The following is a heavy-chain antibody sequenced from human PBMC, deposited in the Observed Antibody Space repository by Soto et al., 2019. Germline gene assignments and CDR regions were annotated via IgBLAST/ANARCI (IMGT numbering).Heavy chain of an antibody. D-gene: IGHD3-22*01. J-gene: IGHJ6*02. Sequence: ASVKVSCKASGYTFTSYAMHWVRQAPGQRLEWMGWINAGNGNTKYSQKFQGRVTITTDTSTSTAYMELSSLRSDDTAVYYCARDDRSGYYRGGYYYGMDVWDQGTTVTVSS. CDR3: ARDDRSGYYRGGYYYGMDV. CDR1: GYTFTSYA. CDR2: INAGNGNT. V-gene: IGHV1-3*01.